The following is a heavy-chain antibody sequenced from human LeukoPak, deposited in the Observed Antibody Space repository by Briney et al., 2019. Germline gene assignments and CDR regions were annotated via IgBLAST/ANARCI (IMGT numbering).Heavy chain of an antibody. CDR2: ISYSGST. CDR1: GGSGSSGS. Sequence: PSETLSLTCTVSGGSGSSGSWCWIRHRPPQGLELIGYISYSGSTSYNPYLKSRVTISVAPSKSQLSLKLRSVTAADTAVYYCARRTRSFSYTYGDAYYYYYMHVWGKGTTVIVS. CDR3: ARRTRSFSYTYGDAYYYYYMHV. V-gene: IGHV4-59*02. J-gene: IGHJ6*03. D-gene: IGHD5-18*01.